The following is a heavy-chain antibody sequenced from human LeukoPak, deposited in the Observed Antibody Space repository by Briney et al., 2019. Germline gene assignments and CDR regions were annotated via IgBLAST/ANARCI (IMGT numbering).Heavy chain of an antibody. D-gene: IGHD3-9*01. CDR1: GDSITSYY. V-gene: IGHV4-59*12. CDR2: IHYSGST. CDR3: ARELRYFDWFPYYGMDV. Sequence: SETLSLTCTVSGDSITSYYWSWIRQPPGKGLEWIGYIHYSGSTNYNPSLKSRVTMSVDTSKNQFSLKLSSVTAADTAVYYCARELRYFDWFPYYGMDVWGQGTTVTVSS. J-gene: IGHJ6*02.